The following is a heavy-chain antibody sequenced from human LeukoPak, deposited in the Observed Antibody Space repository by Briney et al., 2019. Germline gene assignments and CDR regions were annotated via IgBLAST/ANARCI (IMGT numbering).Heavy chain of an antibody. CDR1: GFTFSSYA. V-gene: IGHV3-23*01. Sequence: GGSLRLSCAASGFTFSSYAMSWVRRAPGKGLEWVSAISGSGGSTYYADSVKGRFTISRDNSKNTLYLQMNSLRAEDTAVYYCAKDRLVEDYDFWSGSLGYWGQGTLVTVSS. CDR3: AKDRLVEDYDFWSGSLGY. CDR2: ISGSGGST. D-gene: IGHD3-3*01. J-gene: IGHJ4*02.